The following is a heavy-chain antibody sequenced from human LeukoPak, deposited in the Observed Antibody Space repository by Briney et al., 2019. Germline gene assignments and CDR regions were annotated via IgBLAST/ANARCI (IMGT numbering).Heavy chain of an antibody. J-gene: IGHJ4*02. V-gene: IGHV4-30-4*01. CDR2: IYYTGST. CDR1: GGSISSDDYY. CDR3: ARQTGVAVATFYFDD. D-gene: IGHD2-15*01. Sequence: PSETLSLTCTVSGGSISSDDYYWSWIRQPPGKGLEWIGYIYYTGSTNYNPSLKSRVTISVDTSKNQFSLKLSSVTAADTAVYYCARQTGVAVATFYFDDWGQGTQVTVSS.